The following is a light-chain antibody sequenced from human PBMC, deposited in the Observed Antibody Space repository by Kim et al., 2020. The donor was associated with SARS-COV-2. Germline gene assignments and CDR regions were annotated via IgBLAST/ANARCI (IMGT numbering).Light chain of an antibody. CDR3: QQSSNTLP. V-gene: IGKV1-39*01. CDR2: AAS. J-gene: IGKJ3*01. Sequence: DIQMAQSPSSLSASVGDRVTITCRASQSINSYLNWYQQKPGKAPKLLIYAASNLQSGVPSRFSGSGSGTYFTLTIDSLQPEDFATYYCQQSSNTLPFGPGTKVDIK. CDR1: QSINSY.